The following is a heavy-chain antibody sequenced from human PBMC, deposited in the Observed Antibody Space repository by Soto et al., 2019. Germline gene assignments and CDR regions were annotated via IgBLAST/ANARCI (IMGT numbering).Heavy chain of an antibody. D-gene: IGHD3-22*01. CDR3: AKDPGSSGSLEAFDI. J-gene: IGHJ3*02. CDR2: ISGSGGST. CDR1: GFTFSSYA. Sequence: LAAGSLRLSCAASGFTFSSYAMSWVRQAPGKGLEWVSAISGSGGSTYYADSVKGRFTISRDNSKNTLYLQMNSLRAEDTAVYYCAKDPGSSGSLEAFDIWGQGTMVTVSS. V-gene: IGHV3-23*01.